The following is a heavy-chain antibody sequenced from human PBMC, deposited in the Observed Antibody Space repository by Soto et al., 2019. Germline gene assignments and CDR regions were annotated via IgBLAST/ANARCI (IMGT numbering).Heavy chain of an antibody. CDR1: GYTFINYH. D-gene: IGHD5-12*01. CDR3: AKSPRGEMATA. V-gene: IGHV1-18*01. J-gene: IGHJ5*02. CDR2: INTYNGMT. Sequence: QVQLVQSGGEVKKPGASVTVSCQASGYTFINYHITWVRQAPGQGLEWMAWINTYNGMTDYAQRFQGRVTMTRDTSTSTAYMELRNLRSDDTAVYFCAKSPRGEMATAWGQGTLVTVSS.